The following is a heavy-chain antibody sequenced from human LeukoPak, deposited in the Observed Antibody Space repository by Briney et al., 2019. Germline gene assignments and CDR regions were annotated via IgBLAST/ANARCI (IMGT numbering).Heavy chain of an antibody. Sequence: KSSETLSLSGNVSGGSIRSYDWSWIRQPPGKGLELIGYIYYSGSSNYNPSLKSRVTISVDPSKNQFSQKLSSVTAADTAVYYCARLEHYYDSSGYYYDYWGQGTLVTVSS. CDR2: IYYSGSS. D-gene: IGHD3-22*01. J-gene: IGHJ4*02. V-gene: IGHV4-59*08. CDR1: GGSIRSYD. CDR3: ARLEHYYDSSGYYYDY.